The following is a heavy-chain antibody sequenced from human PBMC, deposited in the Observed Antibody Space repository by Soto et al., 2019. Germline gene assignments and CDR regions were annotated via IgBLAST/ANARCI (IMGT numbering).Heavy chain of an antibody. Sequence: SETLSLTCTVSGGSIISGDYYWSWIRQPPGKGLEWIGYIYYSGSTYYNPSLKSRVTISVDTSKNQFSLKLSSVTAADTAVYYCARKYSSSWYDYWGQGTLVTVSS. D-gene: IGHD6-13*01. CDR1: GGSIISGDYY. V-gene: IGHV4-30-4*01. CDR2: IYYSGST. J-gene: IGHJ4*02. CDR3: ARKYSSSWYDY.